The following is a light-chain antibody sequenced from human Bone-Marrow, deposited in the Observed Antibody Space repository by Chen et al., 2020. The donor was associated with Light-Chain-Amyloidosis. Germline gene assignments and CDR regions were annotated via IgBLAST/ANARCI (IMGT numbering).Light chain of an antibody. CDR2: RDT. V-gene: IGLV3-25*03. Sequence: SYELTQPPSVSVSPVQTARITCSGDDLPTEYAYWYQQKPGQAPVLVIHRDTERPSGISERCSGSSSGTTATLTISGVQAEDEADYHCQSADSSGTYEVIFGGGTKLTVL. CDR1: DLPTEY. J-gene: IGLJ2*01. CDR3: QSADSSGTYEVI.